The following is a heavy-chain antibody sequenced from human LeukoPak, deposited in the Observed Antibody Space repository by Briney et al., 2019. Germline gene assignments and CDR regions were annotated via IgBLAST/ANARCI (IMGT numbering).Heavy chain of an antibody. V-gene: IGHV4-61*02. CDR2: IYTSGST. CDR1: GGSISSGSYY. CDR3: ASXXXXXXXXXX. Sequence: SQTLSLTCTVSGGSISSGSYYWSWIRQPAGKGLEWIGRIYTSGSTNYNPSLKSRVTISVDTSKNQFSLKLSSVTAADTAVYYCASXXXXXXXXXXWXQGXXVTVSS. J-gene: IGHJ1*01.